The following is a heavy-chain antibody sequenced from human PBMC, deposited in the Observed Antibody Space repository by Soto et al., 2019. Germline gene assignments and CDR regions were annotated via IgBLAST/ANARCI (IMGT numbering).Heavy chain of an antibody. CDR3: AKRDYDFWSGPTYFDY. CDR2: ISGSGGST. J-gene: IGHJ4*02. D-gene: IGHD3-3*01. CDR1: GFTFSSYA. Sequence: GGSLRLSCAASGFTFSSYAMSWVRQSPGKGLEWVSAISGSGGSTYYADSVKGRFTISRDNSKNTLYLQMNSLRAEDTAVYYCAKRDYDFWSGPTYFDYWGQGTLVTVSS. V-gene: IGHV3-23*01.